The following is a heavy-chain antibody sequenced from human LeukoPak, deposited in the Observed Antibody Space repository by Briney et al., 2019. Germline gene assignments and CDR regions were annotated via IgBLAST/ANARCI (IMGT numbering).Heavy chain of an antibody. CDR3: ARTYSSSWNNWFDP. D-gene: IGHD6-13*01. CDR2: IYTSGST. J-gene: IGHJ5*02. Sequence: PSQTLSLTCTVSGGSISSGSYYWSWIRQPAGKGLEWIGRIYTSGSTNYNPSLKSRVTISVDTSKNQFSLKLSSVTAADTAVYYCARTYSSSWNNWFDPWGQGTLVTVSS. V-gene: IGHV4-61*02. CDR1: GGSISSGSYY.